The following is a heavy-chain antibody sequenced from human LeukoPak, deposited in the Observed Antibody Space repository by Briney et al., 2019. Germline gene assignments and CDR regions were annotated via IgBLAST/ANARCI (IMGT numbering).Heavy chain of an antibody. Sequence: SETLSLTXAVYGGSFSGYYWSWIRQPPGKGLEWIGEINHSGSTNYNPSLKSRVTISVDTSKNQFSLKLSSVTAADTAVYYCARGRGKATNFDYWGQGTLVTVSS. D-gene: IGHD1/OR15-1a*01. CDR3: ARGRGKATNFDY. CDR1: GGSFSGYY. V-gene: IGHV4-34*01. J-gene: IGHJ4*02. CDR2: INHSGST.